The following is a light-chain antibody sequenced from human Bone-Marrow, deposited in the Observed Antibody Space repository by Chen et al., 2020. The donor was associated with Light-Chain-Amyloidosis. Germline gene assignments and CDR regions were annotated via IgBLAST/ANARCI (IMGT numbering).Light chain of an antibody. V-gene: IGLV1-51*02. CDR1: NSNLGFNH. J-gene: IGLJ3*02. CDR3: ATWDSSLTGWM. Sequence: QSVLTLPLAVSPAAGQTVTISCTGCNSNLGFNHASWYQPLPGTSPKLLLYENNQRPSGIPDRFSGSKSGTSATLGITRLQTGDEADYYCATWDSSLTGWMFGGGTKLTVL. CDR2: ENN.